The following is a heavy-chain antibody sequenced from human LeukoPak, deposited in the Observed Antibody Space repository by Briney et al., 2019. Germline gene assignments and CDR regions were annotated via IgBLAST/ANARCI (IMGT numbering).Heavy chain of an antibody. D-gene: IGHD1-26*01. V-gene: IGHV3-30*02. CDR1: GFTFSSYS. J-gene: IGHJ4*02. CDR2: IRYDGSNK. Sequence: PGGSLRLSCIASGFTFSSYSMNWVRQAPGKGLEWVAFIRYDGSNKYYADSVKGRFTISRDNSKNTLYLQMNSLGAEDTAVYYCAKDQDPSWDPEGFDYWGQGTLVTVSS. CDR3: AKDQDPSWDPEGFDY.